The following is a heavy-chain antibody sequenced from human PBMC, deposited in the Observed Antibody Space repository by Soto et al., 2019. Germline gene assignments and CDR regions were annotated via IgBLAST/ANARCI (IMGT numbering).Heavy chain of an antibody. CDR2: IKSKTDGGTT. CDR3: TTDGFVAAGNYYYGIDV. J-gene: IGHJ6*02. D-gene: IGHD6-13*01. V-gene: IGHV3-15*07. Sequence: GGSLRLSCAASGFTFSNAWMNWVRQAPGKGLEWVGRIKSKTDGGTTEYAATVKGRFTISTDDSKNTTYLQMNSLKTEDTAVYYYTTDGFVAAGNYYYGIDVWGQGTTVTVSS. CDR1: GFTFSNAW.